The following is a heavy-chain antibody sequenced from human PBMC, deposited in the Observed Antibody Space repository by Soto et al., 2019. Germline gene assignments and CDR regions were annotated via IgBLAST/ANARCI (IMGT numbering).Heavy chain of an antibody. Sequence: SQTLSLTCAISGDSVSSNSAAWNWIRQSPSRGLEWLGRTYYRSKWYNDYAVSVKSRITINPDTSKNQFSPQLNSVTPEDTAVYYCARVGIVVVPAARYYGLDVWGQGTTVTVSS. CDR2: TYYRSKWYN. D-gene: IGHD2-2*01. V-gene: IGHV6-1*01. J-gene: IGHJ6*02. CDR1: GDSVSSNSAA. CDR3: ARVGIVVVPAARYYGLDV.